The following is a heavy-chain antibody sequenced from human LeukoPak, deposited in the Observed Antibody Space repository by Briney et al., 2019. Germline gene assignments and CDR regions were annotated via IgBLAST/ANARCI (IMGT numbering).Heavy chain of an antibody. CDR1: GGSISSGDYY. CDR3: AREPSEYGGYYYYMDV. Sequence: SETLSLTCTVSGGSISSGDYYWSWIRQPPGKGLEWIGYIYYSGSTYYNPSLKSRVTISVDTSKNQFSLKLSSVTAADTAVYYCAREPSEYGGYYYYMDVWGKGTTVTVSS. D-gene: IGHD4/OR15-4a*01. J-gene: IGHJ6*03. V-gene: IGHV4-30-4*08. CDR2: IYYSGST.